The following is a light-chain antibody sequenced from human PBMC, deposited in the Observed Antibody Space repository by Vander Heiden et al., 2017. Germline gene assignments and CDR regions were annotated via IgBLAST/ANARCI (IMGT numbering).Light chain of an antibody. CDR2: SNN. CDR3: AAWDDSLNGLNWA. Sequence: QSVLTQPPSASGTPGQRVTISCSGSRSNIGSNSVNWYQQLPGTAPRLLIYSNNQRPSGVPDRFSGSKSGASASLAISGLQSEDEADYYCAAWDDSLNGLNWAFGGGTKLTVL. V-gene: IGLV1-44*01. J-gene: IGLJ3*02. CDR1: RSNIGSNS.